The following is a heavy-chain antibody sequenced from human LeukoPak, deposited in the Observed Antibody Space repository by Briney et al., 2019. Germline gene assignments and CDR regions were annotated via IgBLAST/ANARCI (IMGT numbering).Heavy chain of an antibody. CDR3: ARKSDSLLVREGDC. CDR1: GLTVNRNY. J-gene: IGHJ4*02. D-gene: IGHD3-10*01. V-gene: IGHV3-66*01. Sequence: GGSLRLSCAASGLTVNRNYMIWVRQAPGKGLECVSVIYSGGTTWYADSVKGRFTISRDTNTLYLQMNSLRAEDTAVYYCARKSDSLLVREGDCWGQGTLVTVSS. CDR2: IYSGGTT.